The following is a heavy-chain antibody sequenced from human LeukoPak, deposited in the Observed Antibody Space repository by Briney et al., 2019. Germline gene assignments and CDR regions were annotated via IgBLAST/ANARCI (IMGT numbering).Heavy chain of an antibody. CDR2: ISAYNGNT. V-gene: IGHV1-18*01. CDR3: ARQRRSSSWYGDFEDY. J-gene: IGHJ4*02. D-gene: IGHD6-13*01. Sequence: VASVKVSRKASGYTFTSYGISWVRQAPGQGLEWMGWISAYNGNTNYAQKLQGRVTMTTDTSTSTAYMELRSLRSDDTAVYYCARQRRSSSWYGDFEDYWGQGTLVTVSS. CDR1: GYTFTSYG.